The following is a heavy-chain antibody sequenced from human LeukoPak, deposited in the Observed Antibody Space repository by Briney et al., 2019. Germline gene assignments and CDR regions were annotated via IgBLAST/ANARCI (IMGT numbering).Heavy chain of an antibody. CDR3: ARGYYDFWSGYYPYYFDY. D-gene: IGHD3-3*01. CDR1: GYTFTSYG. V-gene: IGHV1-18*01. Sequence: ASVKVSCKASGYTFTSYGISWVRQAPGQGLEWMGWISVYNGNTNYAQKLQGRVTMTTDTSTSTAYMELRSLRSDDTAVYYCARGYYDFWSGYYPYYFDYWGQGTLVTVSS. J-gene: IGHJ4*02. CDR2: ISVYNGNT.